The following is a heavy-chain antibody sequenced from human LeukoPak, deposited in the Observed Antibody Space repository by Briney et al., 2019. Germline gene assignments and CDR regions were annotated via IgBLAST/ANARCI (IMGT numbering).Heavy chain of an antibody. V-gene: IGHV4-30-4*08. CDR3: ARGVGYRGSGRIDY. CDR1: GGSISSGDYY. J-gene: IGHJ4*02. D-gene: IGHD3-10*01. CDR2: INHSGST. Sequence: SQTLSLTCTVSGGSISSGDYYWSWIRQPPGKGLEWIGEINHSGSTNYNPSLKSRVTISVDTSKNQFSLKLSSVTAADTAVYYCARGVGYRGSGRIDYWGQGTLVTVSS.